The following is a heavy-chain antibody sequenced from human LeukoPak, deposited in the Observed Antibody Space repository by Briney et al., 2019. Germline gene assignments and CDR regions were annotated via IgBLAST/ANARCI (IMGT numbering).Heavy chain of an antibody. V-gene: IGHV3-48*04. Sequence: GGSLRLSCAASGFTFSSYSMNWVRQAPGKGLEWVSYISSSSSTIYYADSVKGRFTISRDNAKNSLYLQMNSLRAEDTAVCYCARGGVYGGTLFDYWGQGTLVTVSS. D-gene: IGHD4-23*01. CDR3: ARGGVYGGTLFDY. J-gene: IGHJ4*02. CDR1: GFTFSSYS. CDR2: ISSSSSTI.